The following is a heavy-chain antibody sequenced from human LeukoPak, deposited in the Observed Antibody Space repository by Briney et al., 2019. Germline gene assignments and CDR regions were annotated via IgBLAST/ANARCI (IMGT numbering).Heavy chain of an antibody. Sequence: PGGSLRLSCAASGFTFDDYTMHWVRQAPGQGLGWFSLFSWDGVTTYYAHSVKGRFTISRDSSKNSLFLQMNSLRTEDTALYYCARDKTGTGIDYWGQGTLVTVSS. J-gene: IGHJ4*02. CDR2: FSWDGVTT. V-gene: IGHV3-43*01. CDR3: ARDKTGTGIDY. D-gene: IGHD1-7*01. CDR1: GFTFDDYT.